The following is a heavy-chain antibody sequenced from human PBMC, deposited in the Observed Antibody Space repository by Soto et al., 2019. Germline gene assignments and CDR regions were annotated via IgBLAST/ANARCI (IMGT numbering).Heavy chain of an antibody. CDR2: IWYDGSNK. V-gene: IGHV3-33*01. CDR3: ARDIGKAAAGTV. D-gene: IGHD6-13*01. Sequence: QVQLVESGGGVVQPGRSLRLSCAASGFTFSSYGMHWVRQAPGKGLEWVAVIWYDGSNKYYADSVKGRFTISRDNSKNTLYLQMNSLRAEDTAVYYCARDIGKAAAGTVWGQGTLVTVSS. CDR1: GFTFSSYG. J-gene: IGHJ4*02.